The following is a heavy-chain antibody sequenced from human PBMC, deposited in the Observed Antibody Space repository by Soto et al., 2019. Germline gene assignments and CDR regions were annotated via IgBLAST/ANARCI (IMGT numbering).Heavy chain of an antibody. J-gene: IGHJ4*02. D-gene: IGHD3-22*01. V-gene: IGHV4-59*01. CDR1: GGSISSYY. Sequence: NPSETLSLTCTVSGGSISSYYWSWIRQPPGKGLEWIGYISYSGSTDYNPSLKSRVTISVDTSKNQFSLKLSSVTAADTAVYYCARVSYDYYDRTGYYYGTFDHWGQGTLVTVSS. CDR2: ISYSGST. CDR3: ARVSYDYYDRTGYYYGTFDH.